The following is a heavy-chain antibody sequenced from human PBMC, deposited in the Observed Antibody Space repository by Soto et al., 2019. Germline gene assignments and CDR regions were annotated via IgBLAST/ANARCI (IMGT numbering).Heavy chain of an antibody. CDR3: AAYYYGSGRPVYYYYGMDV. Sequence: GASVKVSCKASGFTFTSSAVQWVRQARGQRLEWIGWIVVGSGNTNYAQKFQERVTITRDMSTSTAYMELSSLRSEDTAVYYCAAYYYGSGRPVYYYYGMDVWGQGTTVTVS. V-gene: IGHV1-58*01. CDR1: GFTFTSSA. CDR2: IVVGSGNT. D-gene: IGHD3-10*01. J-gene: IGHJ6*02.